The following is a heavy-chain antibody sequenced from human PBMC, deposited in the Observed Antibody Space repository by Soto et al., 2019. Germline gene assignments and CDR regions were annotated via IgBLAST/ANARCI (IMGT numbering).Heavy chain of an antibody. V-gene: IGHV3-66*01. CDR2: IYTGGST. Sequence: EVQLVESGGGLVQPGGSLRLSCAASGFTVSSNYMSWVRQAPGKGLEWVSVIYTGGSTYYADSVKGRFTISRDNSKNTLYLQMNSLRAEDTAVYYCAREKQPPYSFGIWGLGTMVTVSS. CDR1: GFTVSSNY. D-gene: IGHD2-21*01. J-gene: IGHJ3*02. CDR3: AREKQPPYSFGI.